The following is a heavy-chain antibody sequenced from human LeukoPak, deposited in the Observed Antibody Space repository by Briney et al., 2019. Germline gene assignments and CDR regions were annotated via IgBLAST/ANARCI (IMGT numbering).Heavy chain of an antibody. CDR2: IYYSGSA. D-gene: IGHD5-12*01. J-gene: IGHJ3*02. CDR1: GGSIRSYY. CDR3: ARDLYSGYDWVGFNI. Sequence: SETLSLTCTVSGGSIRSYYWSWIRQPPGKGLEWIGYIYYSGSANYNPSLKSRVSISVDTSKNQFSLKLSSVTAADTAVYYCARDLYSGYDWVGFNIWGQGTVVTVSS. V-gene: IGHV4-59*01.